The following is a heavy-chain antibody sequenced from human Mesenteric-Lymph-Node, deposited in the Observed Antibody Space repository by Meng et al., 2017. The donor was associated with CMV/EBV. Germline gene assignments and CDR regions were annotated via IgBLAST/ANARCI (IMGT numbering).Heavy chain of an antibody. CDR1: GGSVSSGSYY. V-gene: IGHV4-61*01. CDR3: ARDEGYCSSTSCSRWFDP. D-gene: IGHD2-2*01. CDR2: IYYRGST. Sequence: SETLSLTCTVSGGSVSSGSYYWSWIRQPPGKGLEWIGYIYYRGSTNYNPSLKSRVTISVDTSKNQFSLKLSSVTAADTAVYYCARDEGYCSSTSCSRWFDPWGQGTLVTVSS. J-gene: IGHJ5*02.